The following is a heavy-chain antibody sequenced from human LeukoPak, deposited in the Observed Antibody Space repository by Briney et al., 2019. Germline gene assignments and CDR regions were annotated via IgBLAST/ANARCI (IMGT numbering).Heavy chain of an antibody. CDR2: IYYSGST. D-gene: IGHD3-3*01. Sequence: SETLSLTRTVSGGSISSHYWSWIRQPPGKGLEWIGYIYYSGSTNYNPSLTSRVTISVDTSKNQFSLKLSSVTAADTAVYYCAREGSPLHDFWSGYTFDPWGQGTLVTVSS. CDR1: GGSISSHY. V-gene: IGHV4-59*11. CDR3: AREGSPLHDFWSGYTFDP. J-gene: IGHJ5*02.